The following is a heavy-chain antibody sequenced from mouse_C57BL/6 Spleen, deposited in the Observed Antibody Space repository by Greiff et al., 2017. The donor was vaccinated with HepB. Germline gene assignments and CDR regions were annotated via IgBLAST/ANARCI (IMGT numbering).Heavy chain of an antibody. V-gene: IGHV1-15*01. D-gene: IGHD2-1*01. J-gene: IGHJ3*01. CDR1: GYTFTDYE. CDR2: IDPETGGT. CDR3: TGSGGNYEAWFAY. Sequence: VQLQQSGAELVRPGASVTLSCKASGYTFTDYEMHWVKQTPVHGLEWIGAIDPETGGTAYNQKFKGKAILTADKSSSTAYMGLRSLTSEDSAVYYCTGSGGNYEAWFAYWGQGTLVTVSA.